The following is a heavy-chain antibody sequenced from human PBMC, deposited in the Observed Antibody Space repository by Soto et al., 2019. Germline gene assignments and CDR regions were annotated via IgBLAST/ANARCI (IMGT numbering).Heavy chain of an antibody. J-gene: IGHJ4*02. D-gene: IGHD1-26*01. CDR1: GGSISSGDYY. CDR2: IYSSGSA. CDR3: ARLTVVSTYFFDY. V-gene: IGHV4-30-4*01. Sequence: NPSETLSLTCTVSGGSISSGDYYWSWIRQTPGKGLEWIGYIYSSGSAYYNPSLKSRVTISADTSKNQFSLKVRSVTATDTAVYFCARLTVVSTYFFDYWGQGALVTV.